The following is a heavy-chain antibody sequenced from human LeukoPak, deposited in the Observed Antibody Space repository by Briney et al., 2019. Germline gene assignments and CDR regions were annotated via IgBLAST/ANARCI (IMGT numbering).Heavy chain of an antibody. CDR2: IYYSGNT. D-gene: IGHD3-16*02. J-gene: IGHJ4*02. CDR1: GDSISSSY. Sequence: PSETLSLTCTVSGDSISSSYWSRIRQPPGKGLEWIGYIYYSGNTNYNPSLKSRVAILVDTSKNQFSLKLTSMTAADTAVYYCARHLSERYVWGSYRYLPPFGYWGQGTLVTVSS. CDR3: ARHLSERYVWGSYRYLPPFGY. V-gene: IGHV4-59*08.